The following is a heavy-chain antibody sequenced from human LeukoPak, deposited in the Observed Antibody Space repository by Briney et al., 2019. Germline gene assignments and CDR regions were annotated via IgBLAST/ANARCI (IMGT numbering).Heavy chain of an antibody. CDR3: ARVGCSGGSCYFYPFDY. CDR1: GYTFTGYY. D-gene: IGHD2-15*01. J-gene: IGHJ4*02. CDR2: INPNSGGT. V-gene: IGHV1-2*02. Sequence: ASVKVSCKASGYTFTGYYMHWVRQAPGQGLEWMGWINPNSGGTNYAQKFQGRVTMTRDTSISTAYMELSRLRSDDTAVYYCARVGCSGGSCYFYPFDYWGQGTLVTVSS.